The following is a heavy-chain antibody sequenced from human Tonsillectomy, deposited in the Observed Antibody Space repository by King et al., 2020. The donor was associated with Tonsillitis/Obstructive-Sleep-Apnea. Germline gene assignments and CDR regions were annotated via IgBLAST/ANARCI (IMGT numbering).Heavy chain of an antibody. V-gene: IGHV4-39*01. CDR1: GGSINSSSYY. Sequence: QLQESGPGLVKPSETLSLTCTVSGGSINSSSYYWGWVRQPPRKGMEGIGSIYYTGTISYNPFLKSRVTIYVATSKKQFSLKLSSVTAADTAVYYCARHLYFYDTSGYSQFDPWGQGTLVTVSS. CDR3: ARHLYFYDTSGYSQFDP. CDR2: IYYTGTI. D-gene: IGHD3-22*01. J-gene: IGHJ5*02.